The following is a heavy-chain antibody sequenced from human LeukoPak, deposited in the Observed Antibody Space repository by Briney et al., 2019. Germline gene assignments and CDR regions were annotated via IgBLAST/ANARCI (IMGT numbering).Heavy chain of an antibody. CDR1: GASITDYY. V-gene: IGHV4-59*01. D-gene: IGHD5-24*01. CDR3: AYGGDAYKTGY. J-gene: IGHJ4*02. Sequence: MSSETLSLTCTVSGASITDYYWSWIRQPPAKGLEWIGYIYYSGSPNYNPSLKSRATLSLDTSQNQFSLKLTSVTAADTAVYYCAYGGDAYKTGYWGQGTLVTVSS. CDR2: IYYSGSP.